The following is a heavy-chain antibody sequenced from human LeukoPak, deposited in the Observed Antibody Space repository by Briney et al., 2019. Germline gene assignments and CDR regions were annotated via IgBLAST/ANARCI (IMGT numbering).Heavy chain of an antibody. Sequence: GESLKICCKGSGYSFTSYWIGWVRQMPGKGLEWMGIIYPGDSDTRYSPSFQGQVTISADKSISTAYLQWSSLKASDTAMYYCARLGITGTVYNWFDPWGQGTLVTVPS. CDR1: GYSFTSYW. V-gene: IGHV5-51*01. CDR2: IYPGDSDT. CDR3: ARLGITGTVYNWFDP. J-gene: IGHJ5*02. D-gene: IGHD1-7*01.